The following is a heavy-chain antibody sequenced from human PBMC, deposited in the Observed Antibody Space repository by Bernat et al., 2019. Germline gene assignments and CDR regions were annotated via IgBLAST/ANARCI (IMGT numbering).Heavy chain of an antibody. CDR2: ISYDGSDK. Sequence: QVQLVESGGGVVQPGRSLRLSCAASGFTFSSYGMHCVRQAPGKGLEWVATISYDGSDKHYADSVQGRVTVSRDNSKNTLYLQMNSLRAEDTAVYYCAKSPGSGWYFDYWGRGTLVTVSS. D-gene: IGHD6-19*01. V-gene: IGHV3-30*18. CDR3: AKSPGSGWYFDY. CDR1: GFTFSSYG. J-gene: IGHJ4*02.